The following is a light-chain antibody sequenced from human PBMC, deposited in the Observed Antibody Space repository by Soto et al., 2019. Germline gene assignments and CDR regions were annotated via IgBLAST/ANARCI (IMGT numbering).Light chain of an antibody. CDR3: QQFSNYPIT. Sequence: IHFTQSPSSLSSSLGERVTISCRASQGVGNAVAWYQQKPGRAPRLLISDASSRASGIPSRFSGSGSGTDFTLTISSLEPEDFAIYYCQQFSNYPITFGQGTRLEIK. CDR1: QGVGNA. CDR2: DAS. J-gene: IGKJ5*01. V-gene: IGKV1D-13*01.